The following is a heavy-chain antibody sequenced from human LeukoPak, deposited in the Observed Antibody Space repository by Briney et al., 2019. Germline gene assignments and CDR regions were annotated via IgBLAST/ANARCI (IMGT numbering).Heavy chain of an antibody. D-gene: IGHD5-24*01. CDR1: GFTFSSYG. CDR2: ISGSGGST. J-gene: IGHJ6*03. Sequence: GGSLRLSCAASGFTFSSYGMSWVRQAPGKGLEWVSAISGSGGSTYYADSVKGRFTISRDNSKNTLYLQMNSLRAEDTAVYYCARGPDGYYHYYYMDVWGKGTTVTVSS. CDR3: ARGPDGYYHYYYMDV. V-gene: IGHV3-23*01.